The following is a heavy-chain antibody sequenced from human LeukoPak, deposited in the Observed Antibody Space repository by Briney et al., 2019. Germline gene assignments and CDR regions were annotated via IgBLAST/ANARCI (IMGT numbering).Heavy chain of an antibody. V-gene: IGHV1-2*02. CDR2: INPSDGDT. CDR3: ARDCSGADCYSSNAFDI. D-gene: IGHD2-15*01. CDR1: GYTFTDYY. J-gene: IGHJ3*02. Sequence: ASVKVSCKTSGYTFTDYYMQWVRQAPGQGLEWMGWINPSDGDTKSARKFQGRVTMTRDTSISTAYLELSRLTSDDTAIYYCARDCSGADCYSSNAFDIWGQGTMVTVSS.